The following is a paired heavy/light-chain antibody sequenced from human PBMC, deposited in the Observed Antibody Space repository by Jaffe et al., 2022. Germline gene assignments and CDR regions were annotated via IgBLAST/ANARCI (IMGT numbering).Heavy chain of an antibody. CDR3: ARHGDHDFWSGNLGNNWFDF. J-gene: IGHJ5*01. Sequence: QLQLQESGPGLVKPSETLSLTCTVSGGSISSSSYYWGWIRQPPGKGLEWIGSIYHSGSTYCNPSLKSRVTLSVDTSRNQFSLKLSSVTAADTAVYYCARHGDHDFWSGNLGNNWFDFWGQGILVTVPS. D-gene: IGHD3-3*01. CDR1: GGSISSSSYY. CDR2: IYHSGST. V-gene: IGHV4-39*01.
Light chain of an antibody. CDR1: SLRTYY. V-gene: IGLV3-19*01. CDR2: GKN. CDR3: NSRDSSVNHREVL. J-gene: IGLJ2*01. Sequence: SSELTQDPAVSVALGQTVRITCQGDSLRTYYASWYQQKPGQAPVLVIYGKNIRPSGIPHRFSGSSSGNTASLTITGAQADDEADYYCNSRDSSVNHREVLFGGGTKLTVL.